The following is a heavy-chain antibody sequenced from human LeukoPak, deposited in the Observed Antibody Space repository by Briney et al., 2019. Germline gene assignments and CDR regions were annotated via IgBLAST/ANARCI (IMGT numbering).Heavy chain of an antibody. CDR2: ISDNGDST. CDR1: GFTFTSSA. J-gene: IGHJ4*02. D-gene: IGHD3-22*01. V-gene: IGHV3-23*01. CDR3: AKDQYYYYDSSGSYHGAPFEY. Sequence: GGSLRLSCSASGFTFTSSAMTWVRQLPGKGLDWVSTISDNGDSTYYADSVKSRFTISRDNTKNRLSLQMSGLRAEDTAVYYCAKDQYYYYDSSGSYHGAPFEYWGQGALVTVSA.